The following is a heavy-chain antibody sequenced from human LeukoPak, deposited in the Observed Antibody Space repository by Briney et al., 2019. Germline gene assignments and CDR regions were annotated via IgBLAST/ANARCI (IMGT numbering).Heavy chain of an antibody. CDR2: ISSSGSTM. V-gene: IGHV3-11*01. Sequence: GGPLRLSCAASGFTFSDYYMSWIRQAPGKGLEWVSYISSSGSTMYYADSVKGRFTISRDNAKNSLYLQMNSLRAEDTAVYYCARDADYYDSSGYGSWGQGTLVTVSS. J-gene: IGHJ4*02. CDR3: ARDADYYDSSGYGS. D-gene: IGHD3-22*01. CDR1: GFTFSDYY.